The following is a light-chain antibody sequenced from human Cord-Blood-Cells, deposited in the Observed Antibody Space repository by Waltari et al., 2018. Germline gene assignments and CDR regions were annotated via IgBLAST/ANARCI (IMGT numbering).Light chain of an antibody. CDR1: QSVSSY. Sequence: IVLTQSPATLSLSPGGRATLSCRASQSVSSYLAWYQQKPGQAPKLLIYDASNRVTGIPARFSGSGSGTDFTLTNSSLEPEDFAIYYCQQRSNWPLTFGGGTKVEIK. CDR3: QQRSNWPLT. CDR2: DAS. V-gene: IGKV3-11*01. J-gene: IGKJ4*01.